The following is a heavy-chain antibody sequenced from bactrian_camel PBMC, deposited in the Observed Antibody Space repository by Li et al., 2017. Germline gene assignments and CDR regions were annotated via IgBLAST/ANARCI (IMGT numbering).Heavy chain of an antibody. CDR3: ATTTMDGSWFRDY. CDR2: SKGDVIT. J-gene: IGHJ4*01. CDR1: GFTLGSTE. V-gene: IGHV3S53*01. D-gene: IGHD6*01. Sequence: HVQLVESGGGAVQSGGSLRLSCVISGFTLGSTELAWYRRDRGNECELVSTSKGDVITYLADSVKGRFTISRDNAKNTLYLTMRDLKTEDAAVYYCATTTMDGSWFRDYWGQGTQVTVS.